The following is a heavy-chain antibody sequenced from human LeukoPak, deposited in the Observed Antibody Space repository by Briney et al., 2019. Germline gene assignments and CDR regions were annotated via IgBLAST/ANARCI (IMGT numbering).Heavy chain of an antibody. J-gene: IGHJ4*02. V-gene: IGHV4-34*01. CDR1: GGSFSGYY. CDR3: ARLTSGRDGYNSSIDY. CDR2: INHSGST. D-gene: IGHD5-24*01. Sequence: SETLSLTCAVYGGSFSGYYWSWIRQPPGKGLEWIGEINHSGSTNYNPSLKSRVTISVDTSKNQFSLKLSSVTAADTAVYYCARLTSGRDGYNSSIDYWGQGTLVTVSS.